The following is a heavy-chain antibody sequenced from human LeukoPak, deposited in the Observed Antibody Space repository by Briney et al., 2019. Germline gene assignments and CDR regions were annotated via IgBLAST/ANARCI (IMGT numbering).Heavy chain of an antibody. V-gene: IGHV3-74*01. CDR1: GFTFSNYW. CDR2: INSDGINT. Sequence: GRSLRLSCAASGFTFSNYWMHWVRQAPGKGLVWVSRINSDGINTSYADSVKGRFTISRDNAKNTLNLQMNSLRAEDTAVYYCARDLGQYYDTSDDWFDPWGQGTLVTVSS. CDR3: ARDLGQYYDTSDDWFDP. J-gene: IGHJ5*02. D-gene: IGHD3-22*01.